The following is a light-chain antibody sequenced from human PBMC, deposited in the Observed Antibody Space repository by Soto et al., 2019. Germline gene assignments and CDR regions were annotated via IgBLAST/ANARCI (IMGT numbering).Light chain of an antibody. CDR1: QSSSTW. CDR3: QQYNSYSPT. Sequence: DIQMTQSPSTLSASVGDRVTITCRASQSSSTWLAWYQQEPGKAPKLLIHKASSLQSGVPSRFSGSGSGTDFTLTISSLHPDEFATYYCQQYNSYSPTFGQGTRVEIK. J-gene: IGKJ1*01. CDR2: KAS. V-gene: IGKV1-5*03.